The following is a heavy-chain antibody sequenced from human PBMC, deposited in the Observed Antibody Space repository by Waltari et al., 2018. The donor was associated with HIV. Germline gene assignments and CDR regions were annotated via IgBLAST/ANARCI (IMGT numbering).Heavy chain of an antibody. CDR1: GYTFTGYY. J-gene: IGHJ6*02. V-gene: IGHV1-2*02. CDR2: INPNSGGT. CDR3: ARVGGYGDYYGMDV. Sequence: QVQLVQSGAEVKKPGASVKVSCKASGYTFTGYYMHWVRQAPGQGLEWMGWINPNSGGTNYAQKLQGRVTMARDTSISTAYMELNWLRSDDTAVYYCARVGGYGDYYGMDVWGQGTTVTVSS. D-gene: IGHD4-17*01.